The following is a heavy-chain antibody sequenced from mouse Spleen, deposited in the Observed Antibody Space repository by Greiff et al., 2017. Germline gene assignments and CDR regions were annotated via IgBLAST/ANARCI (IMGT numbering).Heavy chain of an antibody. V-gene: IGHV2-9-2*01. D-gene: IGHD4-1*01. J-gene: IGHJ4*01. Sequence: QVQLQQSGPGLVAPSQSLSITCTVSGFSLTSYDISWIRQPPGKGLEWLGVIWTGGGTNYNSAFMSRLSISKDNSKSQVFLKMNSLQTDDTAIYYCVRANLYAMDYWGQGTSVTVSS. CDR3: VRANLYAMDY. CDR1: GFSLTSYD. CDR2: IWTGGGT.